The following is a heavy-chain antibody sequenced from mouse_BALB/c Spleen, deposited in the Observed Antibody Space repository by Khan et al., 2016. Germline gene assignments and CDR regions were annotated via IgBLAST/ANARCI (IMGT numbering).Heavy chain of an antibody. D-gene: IGHD2-4*01. J-gene: IGHJ2*01. CDR3: ARGLRGVIYLDY. CDR2: IDPANGNT. V-gene: IGHV14-3*02. Sequence: VQLQQSGAELVKPGASVKLSCTASGFNIKDTYMHWVKQRPEQGLEWIGRIDPANGNTKYDPKFQGKATITADTSSNTAYLQLSSLTSEDTAVYYCARGLRGVIYLDYWGQGTTLTVSS. CDR1: GFNIKDTY.